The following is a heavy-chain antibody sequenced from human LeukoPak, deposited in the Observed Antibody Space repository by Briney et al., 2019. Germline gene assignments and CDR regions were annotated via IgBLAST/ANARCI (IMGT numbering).Heavy chain of an antibody. CDR2: IYPGDSDT. CDR3: ARRGDGDYVLGDWVDP. J-gene: IGHJ5*02. Sequence: GESLKISCKGSGYSFTSYWIGWVRQMPGKGLEWMGIIYPGDSDTRYSPSLQGQVTISADKSISTAYLQWSSLKASDTAMYYWARRGDGDYVLGDWVDPWGQGTLVTVSS. D-gene: IGHD4-17*01. V-gene: IGHV5-51*01. CDR1: GYSFTSYW.